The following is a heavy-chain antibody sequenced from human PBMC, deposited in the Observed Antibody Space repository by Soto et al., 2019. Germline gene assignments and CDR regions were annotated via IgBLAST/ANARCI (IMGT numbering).Heavy chain of an antibody. CDR1: GGSISSSSYY. V-gene: IGHV4-39*01. D-gene: IGHD6-13*01. Sequence: SETLSLTCTVSGGSISSSSYYWGWIRQPPGKGLEWIGSIYYSGSTYYNPSLKSRVTISVDTSKNQFSLKLSSVTAADTALYYCARVRRALAAVGNWFDPWGQGTLVTVSS. CDR2: IYYSGST. CDR3: ARVRRALAAVGNWFDP. J-gene: IGHJ5*02.